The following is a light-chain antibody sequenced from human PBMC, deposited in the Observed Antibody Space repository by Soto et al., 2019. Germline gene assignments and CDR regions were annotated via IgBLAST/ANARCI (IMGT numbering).Light chain of an antibody. J-gene: IGKJ1*01. CDR3: QQYNYWPRT. V-gene: IGKV3-15*01. Sequence: ETVMTQSPATLSVSPGERATLSCRASQSVGSNLAWYQQKPGQAPRLLIYGTSTRATDIPARFSGSGSGTEFTLTISSLQSEDFAVYYCQQYNYWPRTFGPGTKVDIK. CDR1: QSVGSN. CDR2: GTS.